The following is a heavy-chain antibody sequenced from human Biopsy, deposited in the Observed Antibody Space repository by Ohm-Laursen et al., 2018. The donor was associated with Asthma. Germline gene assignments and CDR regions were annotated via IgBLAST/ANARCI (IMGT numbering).Heavy chain of an antibody. CDR3: ARGYSGSDQIVYYYSGLEV. V-gene: IGHV1-69*13. D-gene: IGHD5-12*01. J-gene: IGHJ6*02. CDR2: LIPVLGTP. Sequence: VKISCKVSGYPFTDYYVHWVRQAPGQGLEWMGGLIPVLGTPDHAQMFEGRVTITADESTSTAYMELSSLSSEDTAVYYCARGYSGSDQIVYYYSGLEVWGQGTTVTVSS. CDR1: GYPFTDYY.